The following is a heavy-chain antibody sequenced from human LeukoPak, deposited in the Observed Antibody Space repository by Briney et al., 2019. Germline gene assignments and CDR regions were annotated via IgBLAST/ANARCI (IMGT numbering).Heavy chain of an antibody. CDR3: AKDLGRDGYNPH. CDR1: GFTFSSYA. Sequence: GSLRLSCAASGFTFSSYAMSWVRQAPGKGPEWASAISGSGGSTYYADSVKGRFTISRDNSKNTLYLQMNSLRAEDTAVYYCAKDLGRDGYNPHWGQGTLVTVSS. V-gene: IGHV3-23*01. D-gene: IGHD5-24*01. CDR2: ISGSGGST. J-gene: IGHJ4*02.